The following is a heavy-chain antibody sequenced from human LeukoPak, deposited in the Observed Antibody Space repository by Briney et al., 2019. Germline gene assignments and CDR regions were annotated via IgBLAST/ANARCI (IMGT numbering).Heavy chain of an antibody. V-gene: IGHV4-34*01. Sequence: PSETLSLTCAVYGGSFSGYYWSWIRQPPGKGLEWIGEINHSGSTNYNPSLKSRVTISVDTSKNQFSLKLSSVTAADTAVYCCARVPPDSSGYFDYWGQGTLVTVSS. CDR1: GGSFSGYY. CDR3: ARVPPDSSGYFDY. CDR2: INHSGST. J-gene: IGHJ4*02. D-gene: IGHD3-22*01.